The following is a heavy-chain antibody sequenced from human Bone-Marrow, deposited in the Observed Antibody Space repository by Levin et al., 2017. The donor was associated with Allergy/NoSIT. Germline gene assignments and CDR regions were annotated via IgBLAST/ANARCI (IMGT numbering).Heavy chain of an antibody. Sequence: SGGSLRLSCGTSGLNFSNDHMNWVRQAPGKGLEWISFIDSTGETIYYADSVKGRFAISRDNSKKSVFLQMNSLTAVDTATYFCVRSHVFCNTESCYTDGFDVWGRGTRVTVSS. CDR1: GLNFSNDH. CDR3: VRSHVFCNTESCYTDGFDV. J-gene: IGHJ3*01. D-gene: IGHD2/OR15-2a*01. V-gene: IGHV3-48*01. CDR2: IDSTGETI.